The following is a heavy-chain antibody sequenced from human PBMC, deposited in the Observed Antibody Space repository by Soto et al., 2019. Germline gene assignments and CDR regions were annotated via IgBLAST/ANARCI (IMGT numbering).Heavy chain of an antibody. CDR3: ARVLIVVVVAATAPDAFDI. CDR2: ISAYNGNT. J-gene: IGHJ3*02. D-gene: IGHD2-15*01. V-gene: IGHV1-18*01. Sequence: ASVKVSCKASGYTFTSYGISWVRQAPGQGLEWMGWISAYNGNTNYAQKLQGRVTMTTDTSTSTAYMELRSLRSDDTAVYYCARVLIVVVVAATAPDAFDIWGQGTMVTVSS. CDR1: GYTFTSYG.